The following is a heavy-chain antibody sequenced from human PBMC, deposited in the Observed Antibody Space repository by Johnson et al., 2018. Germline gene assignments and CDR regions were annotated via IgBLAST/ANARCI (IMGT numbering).Heavy chain of an antibody. V-gene: IGHV4-34*01. D-gene: IGHD4-17*01. CDR1: GGSFSGYY. J-gene: IGHJ6*02. CDR3: ARALYGDYGIYYYYYGMDV. Sequence: QVQLQQWGAGLLKPSETLSLTCAVYGGSFSGYYWSWIRQPRGKGLEWIGEINHSGRTNYNPSLKSRVTISIDTSKNQFSLKLNSVTAADTAVYYCARALYGDYGIYYYYYGMDVWGQGTTVTVSS. CDR2: INHSGRT.